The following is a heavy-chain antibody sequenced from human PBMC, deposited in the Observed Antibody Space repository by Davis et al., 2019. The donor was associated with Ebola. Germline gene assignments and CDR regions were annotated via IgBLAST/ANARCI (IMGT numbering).Heavy chain of an antibody. CDR1: GGTFSNYA. CDR2: IIPIFGTA. J-gene: IGHJ4*02. Sequence: AASVKVSCKASGGTFSNYAISWVRQAPGQGLEWMGGIIPIFGTANYAQKFQGRVTMTRDTSTSTVYMELSSLRSEDTAVYYCARDHGLGSIAAANGAYWGQGTLVTVSS. CDR3: ARDHGLGSIAAANGAY. D-gene: IGHD6-13*01. V-gene: IGHV1-69*05.